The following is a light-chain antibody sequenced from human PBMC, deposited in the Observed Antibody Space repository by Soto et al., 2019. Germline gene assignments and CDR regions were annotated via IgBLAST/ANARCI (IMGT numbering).Light chain of an antibody. CDR3: QQYGSSSWT. J-gene: IGKJ1*01. CDR2: DAS. CDR1: QSVRSY. Sequence: EIVLTQSPASLSLSPGERATLSCRASQSVRSYLAWYQQKPGQAPRLLIYDASNRATGIPARFSGSGSGTEFTLTISSLEPEDFAVYYCQQYGSSSWTFGQGTKVDIK. V-gene: IGKV3-11*01.